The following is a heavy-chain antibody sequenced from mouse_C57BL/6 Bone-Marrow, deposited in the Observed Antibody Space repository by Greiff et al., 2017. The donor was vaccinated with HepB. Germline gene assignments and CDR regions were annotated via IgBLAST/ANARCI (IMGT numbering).Heavy chain of an antibody. Sequence: VQLQQPGAELVMPGASVKLSCKASGYTFTSYWMHWVKQRPGQGLEWIGEIDPSDSYTNYNQKFKRKSTLTVDKSSSTAYMQLSSLTSEDTTVYYYAREEIYYSNCDFDYWGQGTTLTVSS. CDR1: GYTFTSYW. J-gene: IGHJ2*01. D-gene: IGHD2-5*01. CDR3: AREEIYYSNCDFDY. CDR2: IDPSDSYT. V-gene: IGHV1-69*01.